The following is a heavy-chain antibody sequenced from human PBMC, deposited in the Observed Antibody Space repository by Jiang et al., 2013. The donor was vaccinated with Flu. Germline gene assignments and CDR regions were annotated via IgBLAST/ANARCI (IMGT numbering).Heavy chain of an antibody. V-gene: IGHV3-30-3*01. CDR2: ISYDGSNK. CDR3: ARVRSDSSGPLNY. CDR1: GFTFSSYA. D-gene: IGHD6-19*01. Sequence: RLSCAASGFTFSSYAMHWVRQAPGKGLEWVAVISYDGSNKYYADSVKGRFTISRDNSKNTLYLQMNSLRAEDTAVYYCARVRSDSSGPLNYWGQGTLVTVSS. J-gene: IGHJ4*02.